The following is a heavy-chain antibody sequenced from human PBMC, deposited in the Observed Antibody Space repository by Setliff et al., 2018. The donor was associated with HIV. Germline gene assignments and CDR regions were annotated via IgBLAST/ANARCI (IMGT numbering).Heavy chain of an antibody. CDR3: AKTIAALDY. V-gene: IGHV3-23*01. Sequence: LRLSCAVSGFTFSSYGLSWVRQAPGKGLEWISAIGSGGDTYYADSVKGRFTISRDQSRSTPYLQMNSLRVEDTAVYFCAKTIAALDYWSQGTLVTVSS. D-gene: IGHD6-13*01. CDR2: IGSGGDT. J-gene: IGHJ4*02. CDR1: GFTFSSYG.